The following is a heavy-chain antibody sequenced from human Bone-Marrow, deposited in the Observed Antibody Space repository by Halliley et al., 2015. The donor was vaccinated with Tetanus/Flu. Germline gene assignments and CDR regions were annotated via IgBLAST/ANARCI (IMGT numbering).Heavy chain of an antibody. Sequence: KGLDWVANINFDGSETNYVDSVRGRFTISRDNPQNSLYLQMNSLRGEDTAVYYCAREGAGLDSWGQGTLVTVSS. V-gene: IGHV3-7*01. J-gene: IGHJ4*02. CDR3: AREGAGLDS. CDR2: INFDGSET.